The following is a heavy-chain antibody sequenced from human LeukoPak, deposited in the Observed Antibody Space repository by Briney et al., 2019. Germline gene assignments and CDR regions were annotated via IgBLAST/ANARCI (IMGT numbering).Heavy chain of an antibody. D-gene: IGHD3-3*01. CDR1: GGTFSSYA. J-gene: IGHJ6*02. V-gene: IGHV1-69*04. CDR2: IIPILGIA. Sequence: GASVKVSCKASGGTFSSYAISWVRQAPGQGLEWMGRIIPILGIANYAQKFQGRVTITADKSTSTAYMELSSLRSEDTAVYYCARGYDFWSGYYTPSTRYYGMDVWGQGTMVTVSS. CDR3: ARGYDFWSGYYTPSTRYYGMDV.